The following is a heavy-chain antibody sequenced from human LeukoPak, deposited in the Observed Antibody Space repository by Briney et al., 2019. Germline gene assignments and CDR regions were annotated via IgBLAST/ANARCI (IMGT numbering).Heavy chain of an antibody. Sequence: GGSLRLSCAASGFTFSSYGMSWVRQAPGKGLEWVSGTSGSGGSTYYADSVKGRFTISRDNSKNTLHLQMNSLRAEDTAVYYCAKQGRAVTWAFDYWGQGTLVTVSS. D-gene: IGHD4-17*01. CDR1: GFTFSSYG. J-gene: IGHJ4*02. CDR2: TSGSGGST. CDR3: AKQGRAVTWAFDY. V-gene: IGHV3-23*01.